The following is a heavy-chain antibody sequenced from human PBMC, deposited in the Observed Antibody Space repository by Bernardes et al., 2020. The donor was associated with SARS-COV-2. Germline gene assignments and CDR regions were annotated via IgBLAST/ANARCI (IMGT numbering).Heavy chain of an antibody. CDR1: GYTLTNYA. J-gene: IGHJ4*02. D-gene: IGHD3-10*01. V-gene: IGHV1-18*01. Sequence: ASVKVSCKASGYTLTNYAITWVRQVPGQGLESLGWINDYNGKPNYAQNVQGRVTLTTDPYTRTAYMELRSLTSDDTAVYYCARDGNPAYGSGIEDYYFDYWGQGTLVTVSS. CDR3: ARDGNPAYGSGIEDYYFDY. CDR2: INDYNGKP.